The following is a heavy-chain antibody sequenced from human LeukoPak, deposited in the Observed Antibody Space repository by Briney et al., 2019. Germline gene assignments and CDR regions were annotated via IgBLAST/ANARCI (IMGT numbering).Heavy chain of an antibody. V-gene: IGHV3-23*01. CDR3: AKVMAHCSGGSCYSSFDY. CDR1: GFTFTDYS. J-gene: IGHJ4*02. D-gene: IGHD2-15*01. Sequence: GGSLRLSCAASGFTFTDYSMHWVRQAPGKGLEWVSAISGSGGSTYYADSVKGRFTISRDNSKNTLYLQMNSLRAEDTAVYYCAKVMAHCSGGSCYSSFDYWGQGTLVTVSS. CDR2: ISGSGGST.